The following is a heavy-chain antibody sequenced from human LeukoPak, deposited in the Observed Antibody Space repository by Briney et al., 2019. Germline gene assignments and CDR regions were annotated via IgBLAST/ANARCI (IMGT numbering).Heavy chain of an antibody. V-gene: IGHV1-69*04. D-gene: IGHD2/OR15-2a*01. J-gene: IGHJ3*01. CDR3: ARGGLSRATFAFDL. Sequence: SVKVSFKASGGTLRNYGISWVRQAPGQGLEWMGRIIPMSGIVNYPQEFQGRVTITADKSTSTAYMDLSSLRSDDTAVYYCARGGLSRATFAFDLWGQGTMVTVSS. CDR1: GGTLRNYG. CDR2: IIPMSGIV.